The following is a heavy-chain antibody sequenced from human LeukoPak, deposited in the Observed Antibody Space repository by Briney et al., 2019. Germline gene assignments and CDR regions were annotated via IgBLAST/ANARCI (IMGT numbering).Heavy chain of an antibody. CDR1: GFTFSSYG. V-gene: IGHV3-30*18. CDR2: ISYDGSDK. D-gene: IGHD5-18*01. CDR3: AKNAHYQGYSYGGIDY. J-gene: IGHJ4*02. Sequence: GGSLRLSCAASGFTFSSYGMHWVRQAAGNGLEWVAVISYDGSDKYSADSVKGRFTISRDNSKNTLYLQMNSLRAEDTAVYYCAKNAHYQGYSYGGIDYWGQGTLVTVSS.